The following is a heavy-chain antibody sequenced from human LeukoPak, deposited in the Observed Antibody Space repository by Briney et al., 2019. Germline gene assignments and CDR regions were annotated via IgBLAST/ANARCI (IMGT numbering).Heavy chain of an antibody. CDR3: AREGDIVVDNLTFLDY. CDR2: ISAYNGNT. CDR1: GYTFTSYG. V-gene: IGHV1-18*01. Sequence: GASVKVSCKASGYTFTSYGISWVRQAPGQGLEWMGWISAYNGNTNYAQKLQGRVTMTTDTSTSTAYMELRSLRSDDTAVYYCAREGDIVVDNLTFLDYWGQGTLVTVSS. D-gene: IGHD2-2*01. J-gene: IGHJ4*02.